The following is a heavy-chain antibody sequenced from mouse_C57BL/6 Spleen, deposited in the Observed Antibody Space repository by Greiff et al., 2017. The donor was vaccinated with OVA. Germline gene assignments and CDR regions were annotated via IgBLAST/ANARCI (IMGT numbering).Heavy chain of an antibody. D-gene: IGHD1-1*01. CDR3: ARDYYGSSSYFDY. J-gene: IGHJ2*01. Sequence: EVKLMESGGGLVKPGGSLILSCAASGFTFSSYAMSWVRQTPEKRLEWVATISDGGSYTYYPDNVKGRFTISRDNAKNNLYLQMSHLKSEDTAMYYCARDYYGSSSYFDYWGQGTTLTVSS. CDR2: ISDGGSYT. V-gene: IGHV5-4*01. CDR1: GFTFSSYA.